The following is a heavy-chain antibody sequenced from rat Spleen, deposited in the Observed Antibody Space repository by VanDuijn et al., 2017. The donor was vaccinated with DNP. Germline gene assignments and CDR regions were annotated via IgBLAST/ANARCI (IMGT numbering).Heavy chain of an antibody. CDR3: ASGGGIYADYFDY. V-gene: IGHV5-22*01. J-gene: IGHJ2*01. D-gene: IGHD1-2*01. CDR1: GFTFSDYY. Sequence: EVRLVESGGGLVQPGRSLKLSCAASGFTFSDYYMAWVRQAPTKGLELVAYISYDGGGTYFGDSVKGRFTISRDNAKSTRYLQMNSLRSEDMATYYCASGGGIYADYFDYWGQGVMVTVSS. CDR2: ISYDGGGT.